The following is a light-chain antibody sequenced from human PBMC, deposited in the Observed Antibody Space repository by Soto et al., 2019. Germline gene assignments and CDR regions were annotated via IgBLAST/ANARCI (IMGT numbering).Light chain of an antibody. V-gene: IGLV1-51*01. CDR3: GSWDSSLSAYV. CDR2: DDN. CDR1: SSNIGGNS. J-gene: IGLJ1*01. Sequence: QSVMTQPPSVSAAPGQKVPISFSGSSSNIGGNSVSWYQQLPGTAPKLLIYDDNKRPSGIPDRFAGSKSGTSANLGITGFQTGDEADYYCGSWDSSLSAYVFGTGTKLTVL.